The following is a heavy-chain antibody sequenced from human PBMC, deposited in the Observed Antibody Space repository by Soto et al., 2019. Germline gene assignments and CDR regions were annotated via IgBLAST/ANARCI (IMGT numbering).Heavy chain of an antibody. CDR3: AVLLQDSEYDSRGYSHSWFDP. D-gene: IGHD3-22*01. CDR1: GYNFDKFW. CDR2: IYPGDSDT. J-gene: IGHJ5*02. V-gene: IGHV5-51*01. Sequence: GESLKISCKASGYNFDKFWIGWVRQMPGKGLEWMGIIYPGDSDTRYRPSFQGQVTISVDKSISTAYLQWSSLKASDTAMYYCAVLLQDSEYDSRGYSHSWFDPWGQGTLVTVSS.